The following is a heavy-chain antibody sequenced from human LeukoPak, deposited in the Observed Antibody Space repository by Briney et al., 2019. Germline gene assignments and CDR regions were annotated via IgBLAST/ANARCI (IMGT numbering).Heavy chain of an antibody. CDR1: GFTFSNYW. V-gene: IGHV3-7*03. J-gene: IGHJ4*02. D-gene: IGHD2-21*02. CDR2: IREDGSEK. CDR3: ARVPAATINWYSGRTAGF. Sequence: GGSLRLSCAASGFTFSNYWMSWVRQAPVKGLEWVANIREDGSEKYYVDSVEGRFTISRDNTYNSLHLQMNSLRAEDTGVYYCARVPAATINWYSGRTAGFWGQGTLVTVSS.